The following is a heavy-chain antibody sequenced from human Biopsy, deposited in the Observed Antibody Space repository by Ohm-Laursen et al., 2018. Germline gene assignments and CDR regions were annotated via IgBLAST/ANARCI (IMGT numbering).Heavy chain of an antibody. J-gene: IGHJ3*02. CDR3: ARVEAGTYDALDI. D-gene: IGHD1-26*01. CDR1: GGSMTGYE. V-gene: IGHV4-59*01. CDR2: IYYSGGT. Sequence: SQTLSLTCSGSGGSMTGYEWSWIRLAPGKGLEWIGYIYYSGGTKYNPSLASRVTFSVDMSKSQFSLKLYSVTAADTAVYYCARVEAGTYDALDIWGQGTLVAVSA.